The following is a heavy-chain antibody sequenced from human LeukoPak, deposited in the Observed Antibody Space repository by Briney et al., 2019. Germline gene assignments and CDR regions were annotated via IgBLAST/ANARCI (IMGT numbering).Heavy chain of an antibody. CDR1: GLTFDDYA. J-gene: IGHJ4*02. Sequence: PGGSLRLSCAASGLTFDDYAMHWVRQAPGKGLEWVSLISGDGGSTYYADSVKGLFTISRDNSKNSLYLQMNSLRTEDTALYYCANADDILTGYDYWGQGTLVTVSS. CDR3: ANADDILTGYDY. V-gene: IGHV3-43*02. CDR2: ISGDGGST. D-gene: IGHD3-9*01.